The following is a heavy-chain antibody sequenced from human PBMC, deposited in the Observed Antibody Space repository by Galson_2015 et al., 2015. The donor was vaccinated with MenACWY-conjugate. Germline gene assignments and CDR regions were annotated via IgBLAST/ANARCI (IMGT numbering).Heavy chain of an antibody. D-gene: IGHD3-22*01. Sequence: SETLSLTCSVSGGSIYSSDHWWGWIRQPPGKGLEWIASIHHSETTNYNPSLKSRVSIYVDTSKNQFSLKLSSVSAADTAVYYCSRLPRGINLILEGSWGQGILVTVSS. CDR3: SRLPRGINLILEGS. V-gene: IGHV4-39*01. J-gene: IGHJ5*02. CDR2: IHHSETT. CDR1: GGSIYSSDHW.